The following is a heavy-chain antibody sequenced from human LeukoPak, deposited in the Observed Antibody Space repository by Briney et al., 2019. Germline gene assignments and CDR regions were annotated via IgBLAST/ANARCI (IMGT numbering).Heavy chain of an antibody. D-gene: IGHD1-26*01. CDR2: ISSSSSYI. J-gene: IGHJ3*02. Sequence: KSGGSLRLSCAASGFTFSSYSMTWVRQAPGKGLEWVSSISSSSSYIYYADSVKGRFTISRDNAKNSLYLQMNSLRAEDTAVYYCARDRGGSYSPDAFDIWGQGTMVTVSS. V-gene: IGHV3-21*01. CDR1: GFTFSSYS. CDR3: ARDRGGSYSPDAFDI.